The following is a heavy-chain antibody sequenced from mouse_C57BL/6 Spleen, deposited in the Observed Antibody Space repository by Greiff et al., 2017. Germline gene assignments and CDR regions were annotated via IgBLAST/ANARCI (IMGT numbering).Heavy chain of an antibody. J-gene: IGHJ4*01. Sequence: QVQLQQSGAELVRPGTSVKMSCKASGYTFTNYWIGWAKQRPGHGLEWIGDIYPGGGYTNYNEKFKGKATLTADKSSSTAYMQFSSLTSEDSAIYYCARRNDYDCYYYAMDYWGQGTSVTVSS. CDR2: IYPGGGYT. V-gene: IGHV1-63*01. D-gene: IGHD2-4*01. CDR3: ARRNDYDCYYYAMDY. CDR1: GYTFTNYW.